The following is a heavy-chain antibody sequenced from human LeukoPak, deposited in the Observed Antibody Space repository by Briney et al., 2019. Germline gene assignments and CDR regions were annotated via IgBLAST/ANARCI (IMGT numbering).Heavy chain of an antibody. Sequence: PGGSLRLSCAASGFTVTTYYMSWVRQAPGKGLEWISVIHSAGHTYYADSVKGRFAISRDNSNNTLYLQMNSLRAEDTAVYYCARGIYGPYYFDSWGQGTLVTVSS. V-gene: IGHV3-53*01. CDR1: GFTVTTYY. J-gene: IGHJ4*02. CDR3: ARGIYGPYYFDS. CDR2: IHSAGHT. D-gene: IGHD2/OR15-2a*01.